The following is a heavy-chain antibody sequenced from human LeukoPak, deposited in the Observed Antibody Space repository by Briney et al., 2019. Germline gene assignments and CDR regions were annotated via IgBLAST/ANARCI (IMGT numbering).Heavy chain of an antibody. D-gene: IGHD3-9*01. CDR2: INHRGST. J-gene: IGHJ5*02. CDR1: GVSFSGYY. V-gene: IGHV4-34*01. Sequence: SETLSLTCAVYGVSFSGYYWSWIRQPPRKGLEWIGEINHRGSTNYNTSLKSRVTISVHTSKDQFSLKLSSVTAADPAVYYRARGSPRLRYLARRWFAPWGQGPLVTVSS. CDR3: ARGSPRLRYLARRWFAP.